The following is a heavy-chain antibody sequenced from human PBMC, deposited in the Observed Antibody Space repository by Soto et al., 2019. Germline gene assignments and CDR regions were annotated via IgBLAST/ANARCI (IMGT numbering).Heavy chain of an antibody. V-gene: IGHV3-13*01. CDR1: GFTFSSYD. Sequence: GGSLSLSCAASGFTFSSYDMHWVRQATGKGLEWVSAIGTAGDTYYPGSVKGRFTISRENAKNSLYLQMNSLRAGDTAVYYCARGGEVAGHIDYWGQGTLVTVSS. CDR3: ARGGEVAGHIDY. D-gene: IGHD6-19*01. J-gene: IGHJ4*02. CDR2: IGTAGDT.